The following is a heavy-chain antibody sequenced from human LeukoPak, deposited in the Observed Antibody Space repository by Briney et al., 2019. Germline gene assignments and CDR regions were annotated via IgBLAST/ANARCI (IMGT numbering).Heavy chain of an antibody. Sequence: GGSLRLSRAASVFRFDRFYMGWSCHVPRKGLYYIALISASGAVPYYAECVEGRFTISRDNAKNSVSLQMNSLSADDTAIYDCARSLIVASEDYWGQGTQVIVSS. J-gene: IGHJ4*02. V-gene: IGHV3-11*04. CDR1: VFRFDRFY. D-gene: IGHD3-22*01. CDR2: ISASGAVP. CDR3: ARSLIVASEDY.